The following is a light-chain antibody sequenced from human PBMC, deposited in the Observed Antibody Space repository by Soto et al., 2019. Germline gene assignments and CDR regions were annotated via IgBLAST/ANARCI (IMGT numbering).Light chain of an antibody. CDR1: QSISSY. Sequence: EIQMTKSPSSLSASVGDRVTITCRASQSISSYLNWYQQKPGKAPKLLIYAASSLQSGVPSRFSGSGSGTDFTLTISSLQPEDFATYYCQQGYSTLTFGQGTRLEIK. CDR3: QQGYSTLT. V-gene: IGKV1-39*01. CDR2: AAS. J-gene: IGKJ5*01.